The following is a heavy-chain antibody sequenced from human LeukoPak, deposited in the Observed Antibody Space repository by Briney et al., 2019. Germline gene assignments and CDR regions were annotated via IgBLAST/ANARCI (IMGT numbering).Heavy chain of an antibody. CDR1: GFTFRDYH. J-gene: IGHJ3*02. CDR2: ISNSVGSRI. V-gene: IGHV3-11*04. Sequence: PGGPLRLSCTDSGFTFRDYHMGWIRQAPGKGLEWVSYISNSVGSRIYNSDSEKGRFTISRDNTKSSLYLQMNGLRAEDTAVYYCARAFNDAFDIWGQGTMVTVSS. CDR3: ARAFNDAFDI.